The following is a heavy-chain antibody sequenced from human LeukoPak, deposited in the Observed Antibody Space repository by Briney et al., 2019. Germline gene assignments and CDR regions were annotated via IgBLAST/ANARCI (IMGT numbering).Heavy chain of an antibody. Sequence: ASVKVSCKASGYTFTSYYIHWVRQAPGQGLAWMGVINPSGGATNYAQKFQGRVTMTRDTSTSTVYMELSSLRSEDTAVYFRARIDSTDYYTGYWGQGTLVTVSS. CDR3: ARIDSTDYYTGY. V-gene: IGHV1-46*01. J-gene: IGHJ4*02. CDR2: INPSGGAT. D-gene: IGHD3-22*01. CDR1: GYTFTSYY.